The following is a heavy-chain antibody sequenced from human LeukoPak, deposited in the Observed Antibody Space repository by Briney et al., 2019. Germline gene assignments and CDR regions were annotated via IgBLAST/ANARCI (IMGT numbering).Heavy chain of an antibody. V-gene: IGHV3-7*01. J-gene: IGHJ5*02. CDR2: ISPDGSQK. Sequence: GGSLRLSCAASGFTFRLYWMTWVRQSPGKGLEWVADISPDGSQKYSVDSVKGRFTISRDNAKNSLFLQMNSLRAEDTAVYYCVRQMIRFWFDPWGQGTQVTVSS. CDR3: VRQMIRFWFDP. D-gene: IGHD3-16*01. CDR1: GFTFRLYW.